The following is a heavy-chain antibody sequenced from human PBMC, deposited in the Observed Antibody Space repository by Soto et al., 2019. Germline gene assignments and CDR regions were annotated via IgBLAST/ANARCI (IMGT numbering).Heavy chain of an antibody. CDR3: ATNYYDSSGYYSTPDY. CDR1: GYSFTSYW. CDR2: IYPGDSDT. V-gene: IGHV5-51*01. J-gene: IGHJ4*02. D-gene: IGHD3-22*01. Sequence: LGESLKISCKGSGYSFTSYWIGWVRQMPGKGLEWMGIIYPGDSDTRYSPSFQGQVTISADKSISTAYLQWSSLKASDTAMYYCATNYYDSSGYYSTPDYWGQGTLVTVSS.